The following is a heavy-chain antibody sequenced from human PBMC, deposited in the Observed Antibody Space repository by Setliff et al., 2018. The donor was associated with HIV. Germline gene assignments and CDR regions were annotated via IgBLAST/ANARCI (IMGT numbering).Heavy chain of an antibody. CDR2: IIPIFGTA. Sequence: SVKVSCKASGGTFSSYAISWVRQAPGQGLEWMGGIIPIFGTANYAQKFQGRVTITADESTSTAYMELSSLRSEDTAVYYCARETAGGHWDEYWGQGTLVTVSS. CDR3: ARETAGGHWDEY. V-gene: IGHV1-69*13. J-gene: IGHJ4*02. D-gene: IGHD6-19*01. CDR1: GGTFSSYA.